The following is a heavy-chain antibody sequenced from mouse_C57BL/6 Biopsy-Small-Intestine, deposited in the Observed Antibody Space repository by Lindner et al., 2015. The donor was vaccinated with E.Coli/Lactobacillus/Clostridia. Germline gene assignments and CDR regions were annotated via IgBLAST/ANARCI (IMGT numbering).Heavy chain of an antibody. CDR2: FNPKGDDT. CDR1: GYTFTNYY. D-gene: IGHD2-13*01. J-gene: IGHJ1*01. V-gene: IGHV1-53*01. CDR3: ARESGGSYGDYYYYYGMDV. Sequence: SVKVSCKASGYTFTNYYMRWVRQAPGQGLEWMGIFNPKGDDTTYAQRFQGRVTMTRDTSTSTVYMELSSLRSEDTAVYYCARESGGSYGDYYYYYGMDVWGQGTTVTVSS.